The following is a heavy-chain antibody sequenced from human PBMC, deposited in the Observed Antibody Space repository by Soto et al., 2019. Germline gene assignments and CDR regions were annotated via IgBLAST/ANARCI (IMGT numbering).Heavy chain of an antibody. Sequence: QQQLQESGPGLVKPSETLSLTCTVSGGSISSRSYFWGWIRQPPGKGLEWIATIHYSGSTYYSPSLKSRVTISVDTSKNQFSLKLNSVTAADTAVYYCARHYAGYYFDPWGRGTLVTVSS. CDR1: GGSISSRSYF. CDR3: ARHYAGYYFDP. V-gene: IGHV4-39*01. D-gene: IGHD3-9*01. CDR2: IHYSGST. J-gene: IGHJ2*01.